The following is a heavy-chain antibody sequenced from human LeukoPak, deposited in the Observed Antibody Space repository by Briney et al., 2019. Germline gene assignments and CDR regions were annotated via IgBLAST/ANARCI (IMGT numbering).Heavy chain of an antibody. V-gene: IGHV1-46*03. D-gene: IGHD4-17*01. CDR2: INPSGGST. J-gene: IGHJ5*02. Sequence: VSVKVSCTASGYTFTSYYMHWVRQAPGQGLEWMGIINPSGGSTSYAQKFQGRVTMTRDMSTSTVYMELSSLRSEDTAVYYCAAVTQDNWFDPWGQGTLVTVSS. CDR1: GYTFTSYY. CDR3: AAVTQDNWFDP.